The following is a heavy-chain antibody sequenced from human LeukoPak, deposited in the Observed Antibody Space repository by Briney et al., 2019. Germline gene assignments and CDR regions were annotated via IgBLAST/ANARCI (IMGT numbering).Heavy chain of an antibody. V-gene: IGHV1-69*13. J-gene: IGHJ4*02. CDR2: IIPIFGTA. CDR1: GGTFSSYA. Sequence: SVKVSCKASGGTFSSYAISWVRQALGQGLEWMGGIIPIFGTANYAQKFQGRVTITADESTSTAYMELSSLRSEDTAVYYCARVTLVRGVITGIFDYWGQGTLVTVSS. D-gene: IGHD3-10*01. CDR3: ARVTLVRGVITGIFDY.